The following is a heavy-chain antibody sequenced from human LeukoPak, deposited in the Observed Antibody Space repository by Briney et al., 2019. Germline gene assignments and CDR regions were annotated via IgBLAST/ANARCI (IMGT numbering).Heavy chain of an antibody. J-gene: IGHJ4*02. CDR1: GYSINSGYY. V-gene: IGHV4-38-2*02. D-gene: IGHD3-16*01. Sequence: SEPLSLTCTVSGYSINSGYYWGWIRQPPGKGLEWIGSIYHSGSTYYNPSLKSRVTISVDTSKNQFSLKLSSVTAADTAVYYCARLGGSFDYWGQGTLVTVSS. CDR3: ARLGGSFDY. CDR2: IYHSGST.